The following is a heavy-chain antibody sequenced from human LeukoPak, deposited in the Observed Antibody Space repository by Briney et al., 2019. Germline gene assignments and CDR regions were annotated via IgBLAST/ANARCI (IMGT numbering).Heavy chain of an antibody. CDR1: GGSISSGSYY. J-gene: IGHJ6*03. CDR2: IYASGST. Sequence: SETLSLTCTVSGGSISSGSYYWSWIRQPAGKGLEWIGRIYASGSTNYNPSLKSRVTISVDTSKNQFSLKLSSVTAADTAVYYCARALNSRYNWNYSQMGYYYMDVWGKGTTVTVSS. V-gene: IGHV4-61*02. CDR3: ARALNSRYNWNYSQMGYYYMDV. D-gene: IGHD1-7*01.